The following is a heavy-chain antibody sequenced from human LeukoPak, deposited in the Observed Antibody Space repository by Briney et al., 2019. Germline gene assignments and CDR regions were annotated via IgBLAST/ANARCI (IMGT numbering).Heavy chain of an antibody. D-gene: IGHD1-26*01. Sequence: GGSLRLSCAASGFTFSHYGMHGVRQAPGKGLQGAAIIWYDGSNKYSAESVMGRFTISTDNSKNMVYLQMSSLRAEDTAMYYCARAYSGSYDRLDYWGQGTLVTVSS. J-gene: IGHJ4*02. CDR2: IWYDGSNK. CDR3: ARAYSGSYDRLDY. CDR1: GFTFSHYG. V-gene: IGHV3-33*08.